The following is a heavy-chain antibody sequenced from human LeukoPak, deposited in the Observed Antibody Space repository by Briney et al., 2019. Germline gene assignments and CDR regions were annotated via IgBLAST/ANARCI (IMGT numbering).Heavy chain of an antibody. CDR3: ATLGLLRGAGFNLATHFDF. V-gene: IGHV4-39*02. Sequence: SETLSLTCSVSGVSVTNNYFYWAWIRQPPGKGLVLIGYVHHTGSTFHNSSLKSRVTISADTSQNHFSLSLTSVTAADTAVYYCATLGLLRGAGFNLATHFDFWGQGTLVTVSS. D-gene: IGHD3-10*01. J-gene: IGHJ4*02. CDR1: GVSVTNNYFY. CDR2: VHHTGST.